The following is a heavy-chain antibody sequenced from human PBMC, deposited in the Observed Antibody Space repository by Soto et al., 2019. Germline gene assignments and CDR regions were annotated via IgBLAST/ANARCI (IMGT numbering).Heavy chain of an antibody. J-gene: IGHJ6*02. CDR2: LNGDASTA. D-gene: IGHD5-18*01. Sequence: GGSLRLSCSASGFTFSTYWMEWVRQAPGKGLLWVSSLNGDASTANYADSVKGRFTISRDNSKNTLYLQMNSLRAEDTAVYYCAKDTAMVPSYGMDVWGQGTTVTVSS. V-gene: IGHV3-74*01. CDR1: GFTFSTYW. CDR3: AKDTAMVPSYGMDV.